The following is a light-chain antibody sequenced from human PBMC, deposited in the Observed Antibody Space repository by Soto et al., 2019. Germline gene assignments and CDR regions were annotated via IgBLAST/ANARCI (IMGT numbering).Light chain of an antibody. V-gene: IGLV2-14*01. CDR2: EVR. CDR1: SSDIGHYNY. CDR3: SSYTTTSTQV. Sequence: QSALTQPASVSGSPGQSITISCTGTSSDIGHYNYVSWYQQHPGKVPKLIISEVRNRPSGVPDRFSGSKSGNSASLTISGLQTEDEADYYCSSYTTTSTQVFGSGTKVTVL. J-gene: IGLJ1*01.